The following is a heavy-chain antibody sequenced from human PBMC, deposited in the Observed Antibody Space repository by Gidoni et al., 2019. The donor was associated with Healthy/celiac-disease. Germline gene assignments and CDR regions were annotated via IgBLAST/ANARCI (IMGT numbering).Heavy chain of an antibody. CDR1: GFTFSSYA. Sequence: EVHLLESGGGLLQPVGSLRLSCAASGFTFSSYAMSWVRQAPGKGLEWVSAISGSGGSTYYADSVKGRFTISRDNSKNTLYLQMNSLRAEDTAVYYCAKVRAVAYNWFDPWGQGTLVTVSS. CDR3: AKVRAVAYNWFDP. D-gene: IGHD6-19*01. J-gene: IGHJ5*02. V-gene: IGHV3-23*01. CDR2: ISGSGGST.